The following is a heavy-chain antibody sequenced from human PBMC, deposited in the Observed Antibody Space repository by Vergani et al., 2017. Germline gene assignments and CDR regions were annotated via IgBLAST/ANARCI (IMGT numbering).Heavy chain of an antibody. CDR2: IIPILGIA. CDR3: AREGSGSYYNYYYGMDV. J-gene: IGHJ6*02. D-gene: IGHD3-10*01. CDR1: GGTFSSYT. Sequence: QVQLVQSGAEVKKPGSSVKVSCKASGGTFSSYTISWVRQAPGQGLEWMGRIIPILGIANYAQQFQGRVTITADKSTSTAYMELSSLRSEDTAVYYCAREGSGSYYNYYYGMDVWGQ. V-gene: IGHV1-69*08.